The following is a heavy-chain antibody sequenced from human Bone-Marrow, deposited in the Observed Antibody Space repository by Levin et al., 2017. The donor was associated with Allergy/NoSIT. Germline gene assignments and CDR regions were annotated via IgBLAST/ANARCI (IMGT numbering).Heavy chain of an antibody. CDR2: IKQDGSVK. V-gene: IGHV3-7*01. CDR1: GFIFSSNW. CDR3: AKGGPYFADS. D-gene: IGHD2-21*01. Sequence: PGGSLRLSCVASGFIFSSNWMNWVRQAPGKGLEWVANIKQDGSVKSYVDSVKGRFTISRDNAKNSVFLQLNSLRDEDTAVYYCAKGGPYFADSWGQGTLVTVSS. J-gene: IGHJ4*02.